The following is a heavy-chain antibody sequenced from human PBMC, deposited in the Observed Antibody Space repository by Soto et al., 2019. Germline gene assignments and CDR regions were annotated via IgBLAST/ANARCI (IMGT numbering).Heavy chain of an antibody. CDR3: ASITIFGVVTTIDP. D-gene: IGHD3-3*01. CDR2: INHSAST. CDR1: GGPFSGYS. V-gene: IGHV4-34*01. Sequence: QVQLQQWGEGLLKPSETLSLTCAVYGGPFSGYSWSWIRQPPGKGLEWIGEINHSASTNYNTSLKSRLTISVDTSKNQFSLKLSSVTAADTAVYYCASITIFGVVTTIDPWGQGTLVTVSS. J-gene: IGHJ5*02.